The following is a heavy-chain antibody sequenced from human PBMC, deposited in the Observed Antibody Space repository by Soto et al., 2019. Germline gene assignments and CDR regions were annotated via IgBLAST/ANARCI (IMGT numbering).Heavy chain of an antibody. CDR3: ATGPPREYNWNYDAFDI. CDR2: IKQDGSEK. J-gene: IGHJ3*02. Sequence: GGSLRLSCVASGFTFSSYWMSWVRQAPGKGLEWVANIKQDGSEKYYVDSVKGRFTISRDNAKNSLYLQMNSLRAEDKTVYYWATGPPREYNWNYDAFDIWGRGTMVTVSS. V-gene: IGHV3-7*01. CDR1: GFTFSSYW. D-gene: IGHD1-7*01.